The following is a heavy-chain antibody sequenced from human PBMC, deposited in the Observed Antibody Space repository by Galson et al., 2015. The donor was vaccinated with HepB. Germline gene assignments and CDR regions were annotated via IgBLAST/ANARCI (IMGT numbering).Heavy chain of an antibody. D-gene: IGHD3-10*01. CDR2: ISYDGSNK. CDR3: AREGTDTSDLDY. J-gene: IGHJ4*02. CDR1: GFTFSSYA. V-gene: IGHV3-30-3*01. Sequence: LRLSCAASGFTFSSYAMHWVRQAPGKGLEWVAVISYDGSNKYYADSVKGRFTISRDNSKNTLYLQMNSLRAEDTAVYYCAREGTDTSDLDYWGQGTLVTVSS.